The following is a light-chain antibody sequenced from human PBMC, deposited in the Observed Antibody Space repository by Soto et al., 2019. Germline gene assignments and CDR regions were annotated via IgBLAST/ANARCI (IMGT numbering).Light chain of an antibody. V-gene: IGKV3-20*01. J-gene: IGKJ1*01. Sequence: VLTQSPATLSLSPGERANLSCRASQSVSSSYLAWYQQKPGQAPRLLIYGASSRATGIPDRFSGSGSGTDFTLTISRLEPEDFAVYYCQQYCSSLWTFGQGTKVDIK. CDR1: QSVSSSY. CDR3: QQYCSSLWT. CDR2: GAS.